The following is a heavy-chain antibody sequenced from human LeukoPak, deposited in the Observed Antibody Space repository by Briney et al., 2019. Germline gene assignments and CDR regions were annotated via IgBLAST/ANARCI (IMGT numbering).Heavy chain of an antibody. D-gene: IGHD4/OR15-4a*01. CDR1: GGTFSSYA. Sequence: GASVKVSCKASGGTFSSYAISWVRQAPGLGFEWMGWINPKSGGTSYPQKFQGRLTMTRDTSISTAYMELSRLRSDDTAVYYCVPSANYYYFDYWGQGTLVTVSS. CDR2: INPKSGGT. CDR3: VPSANYYYFDY. V-gene: IGHV1-2*02. J-gene: IGHJ4*02.